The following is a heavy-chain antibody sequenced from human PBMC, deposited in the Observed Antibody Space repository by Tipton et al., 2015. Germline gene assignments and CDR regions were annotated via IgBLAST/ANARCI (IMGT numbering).Heavy chain of an antibody. J-gene: IGHJ3*02. Sequence: TLSLTCTVSGGSIDSYYWSWIRQPPGKRLEWIGYIDFRGSTEYNPSVKSRVSISVDRSKNQFSLRLNSVTAADTAVYFCARSKFGAFFLVAFDIWGQGTMVSVSS. CDR3: ARSKFGAFFLVAFDI. CDR1: GGSIDSYY. V-gene: IGHV4-59*01. D-gene: IGHD3-10*01. CDR2: IDFRGST.